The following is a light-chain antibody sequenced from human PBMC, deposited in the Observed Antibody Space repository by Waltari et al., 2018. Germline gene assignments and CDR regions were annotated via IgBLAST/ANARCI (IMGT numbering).Light chain of an antibody. CDR1: QSLVHTDGNIY. CDR3: MQSSHWPPLS. Sequence: DVVMTQSPLSLPVTLGQPASITCRSSQSLVHTDGNIYLTWFHQRPGQPPRRLIYQVSNRDSGVADRFSGSGSGTTFTLRISRVAAEDAGVYYCMQSSHWPPLSVGGGTTVEIK. V-gene: IGKV2-30*02. CDR2: QVS. J-gene: IGKJ4*01.